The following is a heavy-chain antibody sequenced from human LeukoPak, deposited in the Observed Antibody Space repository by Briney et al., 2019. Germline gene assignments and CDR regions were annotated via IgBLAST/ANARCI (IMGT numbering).Heavy chain of an antibody. CDR3: ATDPGVAAF. Sequence: GGSLRLSCAASGFTFSSYTMNWVRLAPGKGLEWVSSITVGGHAFYADSVKGRFTISRDNAKKSLYLQMNSLRAEDSAVYYCATDPGVAAFWGQGTLVTVSS. V-gene: IGHV3-21*01. J-gene: IGHJ4*02. CDR1: GFTFSSYT. D-gene: IGHD6-13*01. CDR2: ITVGGHA.